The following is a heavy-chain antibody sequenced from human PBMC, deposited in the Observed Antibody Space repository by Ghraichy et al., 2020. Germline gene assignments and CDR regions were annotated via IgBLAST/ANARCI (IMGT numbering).Heavy chain of an antibody. V-gene: IGHV3-23*01. CDR1: GFTFRTYA. J-gene: IGHJ1*01. CDR2: ITDNGGTT. D-gene: IGHD3/OR15-3a*01. CDR3: AKFARDWPNEYLQH. Sequence: GGSLRLSCAASGFTFRTYAMSWVRQAPGKGLEWVSAITDNGGTTYDAESVKGRFTISRDNSKNTLFLQMNSLRGEDTAVYYCAKFARDWPNEYLQHWGQGALATVSS.